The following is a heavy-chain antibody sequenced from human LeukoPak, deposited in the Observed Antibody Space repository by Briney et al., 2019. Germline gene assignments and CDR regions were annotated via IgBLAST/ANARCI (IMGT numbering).Heavy chain of an antibody. CDR3: AREGGSGYYPSPLGFDY. CDR1: GGSISSYY. D-gene: IGHD3-22*01. J-gene: IGHJ4*02. CDR2: IYYSGST. Sequence: SETLSLTCTVSGGSISSYYWSWIRQPPGKGLEWIGYIYYSGSTNYNPSLKSRVTISVDTSRNQFSLKLSSVTAADTAVYYCAREGGSGYYPSPLGFDYWGQGTLVTVSS. V-gene: IGHV4-59*01.